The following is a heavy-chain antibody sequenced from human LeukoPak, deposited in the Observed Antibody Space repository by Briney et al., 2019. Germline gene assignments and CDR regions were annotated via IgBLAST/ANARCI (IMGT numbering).Heavy chain of an antibody. J-gene: IGHJ3*02. V-gene: IGHV1-69*06. CDR3: ARGGDSRSSNAFDI. Sequence: SVKVSCKASGGTFSSYAISWVRQAPGQGLEWMGGIIPIFGTANYAQKFQGRVTITADKSTSTAYMELSSLRSEDTAVYYCARGGDSRSSNAFDIWGQGTMVTVSS. CDR1: GGTFSSYA. CDR2: IIPIFGTA. D-gene: IGHD3-22*01.